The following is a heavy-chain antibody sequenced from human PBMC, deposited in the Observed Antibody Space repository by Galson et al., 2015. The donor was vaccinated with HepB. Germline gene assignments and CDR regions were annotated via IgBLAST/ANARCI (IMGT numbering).Heavy chain of an antibody. Sequence: SLRLSCAASGFTFSGYGMHWVRQAPGKGLEWVAVIWYDGSNKYYADSVKGRFTISRDNSKNTLYLQMNSLRAEDTAVYYCARDLRGYSYGPHGYWGQGTLVTVSS. CDR3: ARDLRGYSYGPHGY. CDR1: GFTFSGYG. V-gene: IGHV3-30*19. J-gene: IGHJ4*02. D-gene: IGHD5-18*01. CDR2: IWYDGSNK.